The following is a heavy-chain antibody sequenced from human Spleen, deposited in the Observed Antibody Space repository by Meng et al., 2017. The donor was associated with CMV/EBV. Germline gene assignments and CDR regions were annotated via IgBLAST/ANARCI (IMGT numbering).Heavy chain of an antibody. CDR1: GYTFPSYA. Sequence: SCKASGYTFPSYAMHWVRQAPGQRLEWMGWINAGNGNTKYSQKFQGRVTITRDTSASTAYMELSSLRSEDTAVYYCARGRELGPLDYWGQGTLVTVSS. V-gene: IGHV1-3*01. CDR3: ARGRELGPLDY. D-gene: IGHD6-13*01. J-gene: IGHJ4*02. CDR2: INAGNGNT.